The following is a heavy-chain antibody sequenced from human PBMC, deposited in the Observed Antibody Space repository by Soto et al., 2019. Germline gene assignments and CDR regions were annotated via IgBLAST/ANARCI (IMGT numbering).Heavy chain of an antibody. V-gene: IGHV4-34*01. Sequence: NPSETLSLTCAVYGGSFSSYYWSWIRQPPGKGLEWIGEINHSGSTNYNPSLKSRVTISVDTSKNQFSLKLSSVTAADTAVYYCARGPAGGRKIYYYYYGMDVWGQGTTVTVSS. CDR1: GGSFSSYY. J-gene: IGHJ6*02. CDR2: INHSGST. CDR3: ARGPAGGRKIYYYYYGMDV. D-gene: IGHD3-10*01.